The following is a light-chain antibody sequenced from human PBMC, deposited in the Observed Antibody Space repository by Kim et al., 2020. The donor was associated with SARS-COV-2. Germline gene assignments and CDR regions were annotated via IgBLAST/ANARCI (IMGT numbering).Light chain of an antibody. Sequence: DIQMTQSPSTLSAFVGDRVTITCRPSQSISDWLAWYQQRPGQAPKVLIYKASTLASGVPSRFSGSGSGTEFTLTISSLQPEDFATYYCQQYKTYSPWTFGQGTKVDIK. V-gene: IGKV1-5*03. CDR1: QSISDW. CDR2: KAS. CDR3: QQYKTYSPWT. J-gene: IGKJ1*01.